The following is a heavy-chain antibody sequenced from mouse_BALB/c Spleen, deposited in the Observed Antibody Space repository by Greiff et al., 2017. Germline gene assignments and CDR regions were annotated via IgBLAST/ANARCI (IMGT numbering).Heavy chain of an antibody. Sequence: VQLQQPGAELVKPGASVKLSCKASGYTFTSYWMHWVKQRPGQGPEWIGEINPSNGRTNYNEKFKSKATLTVDKSSSTAYMQLSSLTSEDSAVYYCARGYRYGEDAMDYWGQGTSVTVSS. CDR3: ARGYRYGEDAMDY. CDR2: INPSNGRT. V-gene: IGHV1S81*02. CDR1: GYTFTSYW. J-gene: IGHJ4*01. D-gene: IGHD2-14*01.